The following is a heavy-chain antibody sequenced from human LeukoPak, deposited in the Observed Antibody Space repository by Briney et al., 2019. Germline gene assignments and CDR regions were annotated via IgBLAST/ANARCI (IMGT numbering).Heavy chain of an antibody. CDR3: ARNGYCSSTSCYDYYYYMDV. D-gene: IGHD2-2*01. CDR2: IYTSGST. CDR1: GGSISSYY. J-gene: IGHJ6*03. Sequence: SETLSLTCTVSGGSISSYYWSWIRQPAGKGLEWIGRIYTSGSTNYNPSLKSRVTMSVDTSKNQFSLKLSSVTAADTAVYYCARNGYCSSTSCYDYYYYMDVWGKGTTVTVSS. V-gene: IGHV4-4*07.